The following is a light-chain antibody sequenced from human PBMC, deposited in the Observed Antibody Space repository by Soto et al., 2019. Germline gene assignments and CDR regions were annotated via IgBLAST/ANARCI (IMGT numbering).Light chain of an antibody. J-gene: IGLJ1*01. V-gene: IGLV2-14*01. Sequence: QSVLTQPASVSGSPGQSITTSCTGTSSDVGGYNYVSWYQQHPGKAPKFMIYDVSNRPSGVSNRFSGSKSDNTASLTISGLQAEDEADYYCSSYTTSNTRQIVFGTGTKVTVL. CDR2: DVS. CDR1: SSDVGGYNY. CDR3: SSYTTSNTRQIV.